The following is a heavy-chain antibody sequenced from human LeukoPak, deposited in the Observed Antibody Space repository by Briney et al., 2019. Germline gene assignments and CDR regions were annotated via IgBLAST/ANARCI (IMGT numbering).Heavy chain of an antibody. CDR2: INHDGNVN. V-gene: IGHV3-7*03. D-gene: IGHD3-16*01. CDR1: GFTFSSYW. Sequence: GGSLRLSCEASGFTFSSYWMNWARQAPGKGLEWVASINHDGNVNYYVDSVKGRFTISRDNAKNSLYLQMSNLRAEDTAVYFCARGGGLDVWGQGATVTVSS. J-gene: IGHJ6*02. CDR3: ARGGGLDV.